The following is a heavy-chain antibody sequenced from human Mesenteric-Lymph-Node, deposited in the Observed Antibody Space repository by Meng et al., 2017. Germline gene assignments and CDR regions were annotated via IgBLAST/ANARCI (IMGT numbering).Heavy chain of an antibody. V-gene: IGHV3-21*01. CDR2: ISSSSNYI. CDR3: ARISESRFDP. J-gene: IGHJ5*02. Sequence: GESLKISCAASGFTFSRYTMTWVRQAPGKGLEWISSISSSSNYIYYSDSLKGRVTISRDNVENSLHLQVNSLRAEDTAVYYCARISESRFDPWGRGTLVTVSS. CDR1: GFTFSRYT.